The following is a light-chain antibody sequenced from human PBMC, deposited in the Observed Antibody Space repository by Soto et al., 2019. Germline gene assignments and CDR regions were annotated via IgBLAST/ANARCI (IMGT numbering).Light chain of an antibody. CDR3: QQYNKWPDMYT. V-gene: IGKV3-15*01. Sequence: EIVMTQSPATLSVSPGERATLSCRASQSLRSSIAWYQQKPGQAPRLLIYGASTRATGIPARFSGSGSGTEFPLTISSLQSADFAVYYCQQYNKWPDMYTFGQGTKLEIK. CDR1: QSLRSS. CDR2: GAS. J-gene: IGKJ2*01.